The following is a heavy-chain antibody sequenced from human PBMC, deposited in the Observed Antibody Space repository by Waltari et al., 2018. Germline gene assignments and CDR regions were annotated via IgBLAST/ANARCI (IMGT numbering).Heavy chain of an antibody. CDR2: INHSGST. Sequence: QVQLQQWGAGLLKPSETLSLTCALYGGSFSGYYWSWIRQPPGKGLEWIGEINHSGSTNYNPSLKSRVTISVDTSKNQFSLKLSSVTAADTAVYYCARGHNYDFWSGYPYYFDYWGQGTLVTVSS. D-gene: IGHD3-3*01. CDR3: ARGHNYDFWSGYPYYFDY. V-gene: IGHV4-34*01. CDR1: GGSFSGYY. J-gene: IGHJ4*02.